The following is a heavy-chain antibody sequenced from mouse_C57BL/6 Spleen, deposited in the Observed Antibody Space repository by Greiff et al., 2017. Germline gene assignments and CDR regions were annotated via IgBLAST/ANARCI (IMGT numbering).Heavy chain of an antibody. CDR2: IYPRSGNT. Sequence: QVQLQQSGAELARPGASVKLSCKASGYTFTSYGISWVKQRTGQGLEWIGEIYPRSGNTYYNEKFKGKATLTADKSSSTAYMELRSLTSEDSAVYFCASYDYGRGYFDVWGTGTTVTVSS. J-gene: IGHJ1*03. V-gene: IGHV1-81*01. CDR1: GYTFTSYG. D-gene: IGHD2-4*01. CDR3: ASYDYGRGYFDV.